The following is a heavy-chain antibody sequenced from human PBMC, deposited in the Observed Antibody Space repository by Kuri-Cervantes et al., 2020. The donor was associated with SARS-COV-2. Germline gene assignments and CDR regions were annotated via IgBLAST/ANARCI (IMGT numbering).Heavy chain of an antibody. J-gene: IGHJ3*02. CDR1: GYSISSGYY. V-gene: IGHV4-38-2*01. CDR3: ARQGLRLRLGELSRGGAFDT. D-gene: IGHD3-16*02. CDR2: IYHSGST. Sequence: SETLSLTCAVSGYSISSGYYWGWIRQPPGKGLEWIGSIYHSGSTYYNPSLKSRVTISVDTSKNQFSLKLSSVTAADTAVYYCARQGLRLRLGELSRGGAFDTWGQGTMVTVSS.